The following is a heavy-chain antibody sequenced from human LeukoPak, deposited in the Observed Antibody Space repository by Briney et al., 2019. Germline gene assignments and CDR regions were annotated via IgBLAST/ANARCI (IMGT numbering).Heavy chain of an antibody. D-gene: IGHD2-15*01. V-gene: IGHV3-33*01. CDR2: IWYDGSNK. Sequence: GGSLRLSCAASGFTFSSYGMHCVRQAPGKGLEWVAVIWYDGSNKYYADSVKGRFTISRDNSKNTLYLQMNSLRAEDTAVYYCERSLNFAVVVAAYWGQGTLVTVSS. CDR3: ERSLNFAVVVAAY. CDR1: GFTFSSYG. J-gene: IGHJ4*02.